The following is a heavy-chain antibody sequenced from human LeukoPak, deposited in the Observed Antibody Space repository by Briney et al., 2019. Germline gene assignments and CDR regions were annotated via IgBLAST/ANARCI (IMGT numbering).Heavy chain of an antibody. CDR3: AAVDILTGYLYGMDV. V-gene: IGHV1-58*02. D-gene: IGHD3-9*01. CDR2: IVVGSGNT. CDR1: GFTFTSSA. Sequence: GTSVKVSCKASGFTFTSSAMQWVRQARGQRLEWIGWIVVGSGNTNYAQKFQERATITRDMSTSTAYMELSSLRSEDTAVYYCAAVDILTGYLYGMDVWGQGTTVTVSS. J-gene: IGHJ6*02.